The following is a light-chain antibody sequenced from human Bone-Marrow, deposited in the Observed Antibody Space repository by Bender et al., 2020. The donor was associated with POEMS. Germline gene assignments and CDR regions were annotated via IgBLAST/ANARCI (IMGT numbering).Light chain of an antibody. CDR1: SSDVGGYDY. J-gene: IGLJ3*02. CDR2: EVT. CDR3: ISFTTIATKV. Sequence: QSALTQPASVSGSPGQSITISCTGTSSDVGGYDYVSWYQQHPGKAPKLIIYEVTKRPSGVSDRFIGSKSGNTASLTISGLQTEDEADYYCISFTTIATKVFGGGTKVTVL. V-gene: IGLV2-14*03.